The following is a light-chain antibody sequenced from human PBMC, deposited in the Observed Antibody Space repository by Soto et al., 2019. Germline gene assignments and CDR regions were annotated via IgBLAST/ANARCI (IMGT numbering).Light chain of an antibody. CDR1: QSVLYSSTNKNY. CDR3: QQYYSTPWT. V-gene: IGKV4-1*01. CDR2: WAS. J-gene: IGKJ1*01. Sequence: DIVMTQSPDSLAVSLGERATINCKSSQSVLYSSTNKNYLAWYQQKPGQPPKLLIYWASTRESGVPDRFSGSGSGTDFTLTNSTLQSEDVAVYYCQQYYSTPWTFGQGTKVEIK.